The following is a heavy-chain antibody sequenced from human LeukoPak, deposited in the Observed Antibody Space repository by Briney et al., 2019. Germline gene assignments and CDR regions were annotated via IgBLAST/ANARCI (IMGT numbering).Heavy chain of an antibody. CDR1: GFNFNIHA. D-gene: IGHD2-8*01. Sequence: GGSLRLSCLASGFNFNIHAMSWVRQAPGKGLEWVSTICGVAVSSDYADSVRGRFSFSRDDSKNTVYLQMNSLRVEDTAVYYCVKDQFPGNGIYDPFDKWGQGTMVTVS. CDR3: VKDQFPGNGIYDPFDK. J-gene: IGHJ3*02. CDR2: ICGVAVSS. V-gene: IGHV3-23*01.